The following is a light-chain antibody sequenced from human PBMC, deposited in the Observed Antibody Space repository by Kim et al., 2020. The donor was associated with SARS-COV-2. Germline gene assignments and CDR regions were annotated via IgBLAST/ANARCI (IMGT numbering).Light chain of an antibody. J-gene: IGLJ2*01. Sequence: ALRQTGSITGQSDSRRNYYASWYQQKPGQAPVLVIYGKNNRPSGIPDRFSGSSSGNTASLTITGAQAEDEADYYCNSRDSSGNHVVFGGGTQLTVL. V-gene: IGLV3-19*01. CDR2: GKN. CDR1: SRRNYY. CDR3: NSRDSSGNHVV.